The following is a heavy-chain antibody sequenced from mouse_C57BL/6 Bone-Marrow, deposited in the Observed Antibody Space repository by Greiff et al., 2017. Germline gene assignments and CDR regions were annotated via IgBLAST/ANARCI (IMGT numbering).Heavy chain of an antibody. CDR3: ARGYDYDYAMDY. V-gene: IGHV1-39*01. CDR1: GYSFTDYN. D-gene: IGHD2-4*01. J-gene: IGHJ4*01. Sequence: EVKLMESGPELVKPGASVKISCKASGYSFTDYNMNWVKQSNGKSLEWIGVINPNYGTTSYNQKFKGKATLTVDQSSSTAYMQLNSLTSEDSADYYGARGYDYDYAMDYWGQGTSVTVSA. CDR2: INPNYGTT.